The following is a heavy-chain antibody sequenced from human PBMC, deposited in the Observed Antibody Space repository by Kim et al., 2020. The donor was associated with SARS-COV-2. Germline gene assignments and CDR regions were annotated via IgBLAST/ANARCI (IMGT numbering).Heavy chain of an antibody. J-gene: IGHJ4*02. CDR3: ARAEYDYVWGSLAQVYYDY. D-gene: IGHD3-16*01. Sequence: GRFTISRDNAKNTQYLQMNSLRAEDTAVYYCARAEYDYVWGSLAQVYYDYWGQGTLVTVSS. V-gene: IGHV3-74*01.